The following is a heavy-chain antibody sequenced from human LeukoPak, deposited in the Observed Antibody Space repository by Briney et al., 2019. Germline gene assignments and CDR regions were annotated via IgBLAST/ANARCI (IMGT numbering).Heavy chain of an antibody. Sequence: GGSLRLSCAASGFTLSSYSMNWVRQAPGKGREWVSSISISSTYKYYADSVKGRFTISRDNAKNSLYLQMNSLRAEDTAVYYCARGGVGLVIIPGWEYDYYGMDVWGQGTTVTVSS. CDR3: ARGGVGLVIIPGWEYDYYGMDV. D-gene: IGHD3/OR15-3a*01. CDR1: GFTLSSYS. J-gene: IGHJ6*02. V-gene: IGHV3-21*01. CDR2: ISISSTYK.